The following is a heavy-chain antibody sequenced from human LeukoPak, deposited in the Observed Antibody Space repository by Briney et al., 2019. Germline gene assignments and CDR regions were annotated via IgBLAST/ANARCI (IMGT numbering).Heavy chain of an antibody. CDR2: IYHSGST. V-gene: IGHV4-59*01. CDR3: ARGHYDILTGYPNWFDP. CDR1: GDSISGSY. Sequence: SSETLSLTCTVSGDSISGSYWNWIRQPPGKGLEWIGNIYHSGSTNYNPSLKSRVTIAVDTSKNQFSLNLSSVTAADTAVYYCARGHYDILTGYPNWFDPWGQGILVTVSS. J-gene: IGHJ5*02. D-gene: IGHD3-9*01.